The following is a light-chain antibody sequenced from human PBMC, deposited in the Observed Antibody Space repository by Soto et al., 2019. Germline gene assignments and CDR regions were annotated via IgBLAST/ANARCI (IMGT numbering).Light chain of an antibody. CDR3: QQYNNLPPYT. V-gene: IGKV3-15*01. CDR2: GAS. J-gene: IGKJ2*01. CDR1: QSVSSN. Sequence: EIVMTQSPATLSVSPGERATLSCRASQSVSSNLAWYQQKPGQAPRLLIYGASTRATGIPARFSGSGSGTEFPLTIGRLQSEDFAVYYCQQYNNLPPYTFGQGTKLEIK.